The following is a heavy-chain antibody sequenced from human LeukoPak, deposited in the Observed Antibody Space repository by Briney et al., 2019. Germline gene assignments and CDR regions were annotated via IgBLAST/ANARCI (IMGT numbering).Heavy chain of an antibody. CDR1: GFTFSSYA. Sequence: PGGSLRLSCAASGFTFSSYAMSWVRQAPGKGLEWVPAISGSGGSTYYADSVKGRFTISRDNSKNTLYLQMNSLRAEDTAVYYRAKASAMIVVVSKHFDYWGQGTLVTVSS. V-gene: IGHV3-23*01. CDR2: ISGSGGST. J-gene: IGHJ4*02. D-gene: IGHD3-22*01. CDR3: AKASAMIVVVSKHFDY.